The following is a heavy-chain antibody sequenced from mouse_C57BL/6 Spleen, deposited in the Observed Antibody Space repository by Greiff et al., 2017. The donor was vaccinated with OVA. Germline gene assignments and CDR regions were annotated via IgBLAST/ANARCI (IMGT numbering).Heavy chain of an antibody. CDR3: TRDGNYSWFAY. D-gene: IGHD2-1*01. Sequence: DVMLVESGEGLVKPGGSLKLSCAASGFTFSSYAMSWVRQTPEQRLEWVAYISSGGDYIYYADTVKGRFTISRDNARNTLYLQMSSLKSEDTAMYYCTRDGNYSWFAYWGQGTLVTVSA. CDR2: ISSGGDYI. CDR1: GFTFSSYA. V-gene: IGHV5-9-1*02. J-gene: IGHJ3*01.